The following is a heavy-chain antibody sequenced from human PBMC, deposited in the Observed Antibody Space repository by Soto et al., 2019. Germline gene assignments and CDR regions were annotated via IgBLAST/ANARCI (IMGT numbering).Heavy chain of an antibody. D-gene: IGHD6-13*01. Sequence: QVQLVQSGAEVKKPGSSVKVSCKASGGTFSSYAISWVRQAPGHGLEWMGGIIPIFGTANYAQKFQGRVTITADESTSTAYMELSSLRSEDTAVYYCARSRIVMGYSSSWYREDGWFDPWGQGTLVTVSS. CDR1: GGTFSSYA. CDR3: ARSRIVMGYSSSWYREDGWFDP. J-gene: IGHJ5*02. CDR2: IIPIFGTA. V-gene: IGHV1-69*01.